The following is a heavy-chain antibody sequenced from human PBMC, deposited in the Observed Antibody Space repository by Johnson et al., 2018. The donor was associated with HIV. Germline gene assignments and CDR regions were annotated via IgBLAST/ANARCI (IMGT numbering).Heavy chain of an antibody. CDR1: GFTFSSHD. Sequence: QVQLVESGGGVVQPGRSLRVSCGASGFTFSSHDMHWVRQAPGKGLEWVAVISYDGINKYYADSVKGRFTISRDNSKNTLYLQMNSLRIEDTAVYYCAKDGGARGSSWYEGVFDIWGQGTMGTVSS. CDR2: ISYDGINK. V-gene: IGHV3-30*18. CDR3: AKDGGARGSSWYEGVFDI. J-gene: IGHJ3*02. D-gene: IGHD6-13*01.